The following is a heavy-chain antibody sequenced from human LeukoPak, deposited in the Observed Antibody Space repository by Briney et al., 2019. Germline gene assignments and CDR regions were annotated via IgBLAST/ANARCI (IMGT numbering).Heavy chain of an antibody. V-gene: IGHV3-30*04. Sequence: GGSLRLSCAASGFTFSSYAMHWVRQAPGKGLEWVAVISYDGSNKYYADSVKGRFTISRDNSKNTLYLQMNSLRAEDTAVYYCAKDAGALLWFGELSSDYFDYWGQGTLVTVSS. CDR3: AKDAGALLWFGELSSDYFDY. D-gene: IGHD3-10*01. CDR1: GFTFSSYA. J-gene: IGHJ4*02. CDR2: ISYDGSNK.